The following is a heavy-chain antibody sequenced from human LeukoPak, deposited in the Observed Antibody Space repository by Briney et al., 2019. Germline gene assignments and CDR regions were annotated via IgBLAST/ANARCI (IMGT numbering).Heavy chain of an antibody. D-gene: IGHD6-13*01. CDR2: IIPILGIA. CDR1: GGTFSSYA. J-gene: IGHJ4*02. Sequence: SVKGSCKASGGTFSSYAVSWVRQAPGQGLEWMGRIIPILGIANYAQKFQGRVTITADKSTSTAYMELSSLRSEDTAVYYCARASSSHHAPRLYYFDYWDQGTLVTVSS. V-gene: IGHV1-69*04. CDR3: ARASSSHHAPRLYYFDY.